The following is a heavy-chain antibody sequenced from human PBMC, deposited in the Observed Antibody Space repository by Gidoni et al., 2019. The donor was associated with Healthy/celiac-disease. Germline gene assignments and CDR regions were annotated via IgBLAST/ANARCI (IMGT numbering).Heavy chain of an antibody. J-gene: IGHJ5*02. CDR2: ISSSSSYI. CDR3: ARDPVDYGGNPNWFDP. D-gene: IGHD4-17*01. CDR1: GFTFSSYS. V-gene: IGHV3-21*01. Sequence: EVQLVESGGGLVKPGGSLRLSCAASGFTFSSYSMNWVRQAPGKGLEWVSSISSSSSYIYYADSVKGRFTISRDNAKNSLYLQMNSLRAEDTAVYYCARDPVDYGGNPNWFDPWGQGTLVTVSS.